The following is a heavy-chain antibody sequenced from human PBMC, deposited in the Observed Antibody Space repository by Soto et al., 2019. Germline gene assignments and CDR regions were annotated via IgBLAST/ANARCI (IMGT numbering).Heavy chain of an antibody. CDR1: GFTFSACS. CDR2: IYGSSSTI. CDR3: ARDRPVDY. J-gene: IGHJ4*02. Sequence: GGSLRLSCAGSGFTFSACSMNWVRQAPGKGLEWISYIYGSSSTIYYADSVKGRFSISRDNAKNSVYLQMNNLRHEDTAVYYCARDRPVDYWGQGTPVTAPQ. V-gene: IGHV3-48*02.